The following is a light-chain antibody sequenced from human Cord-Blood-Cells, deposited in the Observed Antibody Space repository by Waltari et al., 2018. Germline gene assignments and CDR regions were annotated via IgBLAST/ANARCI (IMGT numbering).Light chain of an antibody. CDR1: SSDVGSYNL. CDR3: CSYAGSSTSWV. Sequence: QSALTQPASVSGSPGQSITISCTGTSSDVGSYNLVSWYQQHPGKAPKLMIYEGSKRPSGFSNRFSGAKSGNAASLTISVLQAEDEADYYCCSYAGSSTSWVFGGGTKLTVL. V-gene: IGLV2-23*01. J-gene: IGLJ3*02. CDR2: EGS.